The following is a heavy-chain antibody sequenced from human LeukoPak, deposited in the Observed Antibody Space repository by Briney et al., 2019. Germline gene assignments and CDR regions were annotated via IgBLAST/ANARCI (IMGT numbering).Heavy chain of an antibody. CDR3: ASSRDGYNSDAFDI. CDR1: GGSISSYY. V-gene: IGHV4-59*01. D-gene: IGHD5-24*01. CDR2: IYYSGST. J-gene: IGHJ3*02. Sequence: SETLSLTCTVSGGSISSYYWSWIRQPPGKGPEWIGYIYYSGSTNYNPSLKSRVTISVDTSKNQFSLKLSSVTAADTAVYYCASSRDGYNSDAFDIWGQGTMVTVSS.